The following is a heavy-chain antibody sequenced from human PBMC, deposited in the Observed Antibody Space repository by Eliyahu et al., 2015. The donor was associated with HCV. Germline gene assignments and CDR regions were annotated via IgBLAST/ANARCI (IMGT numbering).Heavy chain of an antibody. CDR2: IGTLSDT. CDR3: VRDRLTSGWHPWFDP. D-gene: IGHD6-19*01. V-gene: IGHV3-13*01. Sequence: EVQLVESGGGLVQPGGSLRLSCAASGFTFXRYDMHWVRQGTGDGLEWISAIGTLSDTFYSEPVKGRFTISRENAKNSLYLQMNSLRVEDTAIYYCVRDRLTSGWHPWFDPWGQGTLVIVSS. J-gene: IGHJ5*01. CDR1: GFTFXRYD.